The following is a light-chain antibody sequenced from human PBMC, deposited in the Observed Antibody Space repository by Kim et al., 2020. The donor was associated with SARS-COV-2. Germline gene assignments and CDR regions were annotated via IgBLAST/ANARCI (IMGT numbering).Light chain of an antibody. V-gene: IGKV3-20*01. CDR1: QSVGSAY. CDR3: QQYGDSCHAT. Sequence: EIVLTQSPGTLSLSPGESATLSCRASQSVGSAYLAWYQQKPGQAPRLLIYGASRRATGVPDRFSGSGSGSDFTLTISRLEPEDFAMYYCQQYGDSCHATFGPGTKVDIK. J-gene: IGKJ3*01. CDR2: GAS.